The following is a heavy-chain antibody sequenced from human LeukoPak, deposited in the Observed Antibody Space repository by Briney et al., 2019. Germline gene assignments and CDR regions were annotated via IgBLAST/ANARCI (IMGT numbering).Heavy chain of an antibody. CDR1: GYTFTGYY. J-gene: IGHJ5*02. CDR2: INPNSGGT. Sequence: GASVKVSCKASGYTFTGYYMHWVRRAPGQGLEWMGWINPNSGGTNYAQKFQGRVTMTRDTSISTAYMELSRLRSDDTAVYYCARYGSSSPHNWFDPWGQGTLVTVSS. CDR3: ARYGSSSPHNWFDP. D-gene: IGHD6-6*01. V-gene: IGHV1-2*02.